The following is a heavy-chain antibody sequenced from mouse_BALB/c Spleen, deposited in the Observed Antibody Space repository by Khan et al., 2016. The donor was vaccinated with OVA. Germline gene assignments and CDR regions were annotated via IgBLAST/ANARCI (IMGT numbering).Heavy chain of an antibody. CDR1: GYTFTDFL. Sequence: VELVESGPELVKPGASVKMSCKASGYTFTDFLISWLKQRPGQGLEWIGEIYPGSGYIYYNEKFKGKATLTSDKSSNTAYMQLTSLTSEDSAVYICARAGYGGFAHWGQGTLVTVSA. D-gene: IGHD3-2*02. CDR2: IYPGSGYI. CDR3: ARAGYGGFAH. J-gene: IGHJ3*01. V-gene: IGHV1-77*01.